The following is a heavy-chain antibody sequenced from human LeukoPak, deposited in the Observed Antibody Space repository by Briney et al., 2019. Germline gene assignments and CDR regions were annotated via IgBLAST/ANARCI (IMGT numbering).Heavy chain of an antibody. V-gene: IGHV4-39*07. CDR3: ASLLAGREIFDY. CDR1: GGSISSSSYY. D-gene: IGHD5-24*01. J-gene: IGHJ4*02. CDR2: IYYSGST. Sequence: PSETLSLTCTVSGGSISSSSYYWGWIRQPPGKGLEWIGSIYYSGSTYYNPSLKSRVTISVDTSKNQFSLKLSSVTAADTAVYYCASLLAGREIFDYWGQGTLVTVSS.